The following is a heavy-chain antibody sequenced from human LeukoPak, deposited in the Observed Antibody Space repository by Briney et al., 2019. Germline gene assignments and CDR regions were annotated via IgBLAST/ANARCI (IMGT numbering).Heavy chain of an antibody. D-gene: IGHD6-13*01. CDR1: GFTFSSYA. J-gene: IGHJ4*02. Sequence: PGGSLRLSCAASGFTFSSYAMSWVRQAPGKGLEWVSGISGSGGNTYYADSVKGRFTISRDNSKNTLYLQMNSLRAEVTAVYYCAKPAAAGMGYFDYWGQGTLVTVSS. CDR2: ISGSGGNT. V-gene: IGHV3-23*01. CDR3: AKPAAAGMGYFDY.